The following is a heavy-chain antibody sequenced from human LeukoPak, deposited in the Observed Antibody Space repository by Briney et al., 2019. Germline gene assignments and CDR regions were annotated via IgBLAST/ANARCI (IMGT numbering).Heavy chain of an antibody. Sequence: SETLSLTCTVSGGSISSSSYYWGWIRQPPGKGLEWIGSIYYSGSTNYNPSLKSRVTISVDTSKNQFSLKLSSVTAADTAVYYCAASYLYDSSGKAEDEAFDIWGQGTMVTVSS. V-gene: IGHV4-39*07. CDR3: AASYLYDSSGKAEDEAFDI. D-gene: IGHD3-22*01. CDR1: GGSISSSSYY. CDR2: IYYSGST. J-gene: IGHJ3*02.